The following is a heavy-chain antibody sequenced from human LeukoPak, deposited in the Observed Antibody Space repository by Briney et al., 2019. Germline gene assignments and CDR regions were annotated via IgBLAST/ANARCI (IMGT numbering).Heavy chain of an antibody. J-gene: IGHJ6*02. Sequence: GGSLRLSCAASGFTFNNYAMSWVRQAPGKGLEWVSAISGGGDRTYYADSVKGRFTISRDNSQNTLYLQMHSLRAEDTAVYYCAKDGMGYDYSDYSHYYGTDVWGQGTTVTVSS. V-gene: IGHV3-23*01. D-gene: IGHD4-11*01. CDR3: AKDGMGYDYSDYSHYYGTDV. CDR1: GFTFNNYA. CDR2: ISGGGDRT.